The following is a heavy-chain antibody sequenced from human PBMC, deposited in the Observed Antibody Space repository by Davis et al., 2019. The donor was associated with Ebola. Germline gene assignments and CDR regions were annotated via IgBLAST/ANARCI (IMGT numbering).Heavy chain of an antibody. Sequence: AASVKVSCKASGYTFTSYYMHWVRQAPGQGLEWMGIINPSGGSTSYAQKFQGRVTMTRDTSTSTVYMELSSLRSEDTAVYYCATSISRWLALHWGQGTLVTVSS. CDR1: GYTFTSYY. CDR3: ATSISRWLALH. V-gene: IGHV1-46*01. CDR2: INPSGGST. D-gene: IGHD6-19*01. J-gene: IGHJ4*02.